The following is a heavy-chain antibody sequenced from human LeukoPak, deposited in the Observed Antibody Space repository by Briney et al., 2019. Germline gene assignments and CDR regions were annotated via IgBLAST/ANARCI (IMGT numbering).Heavy chain of an antibody. CDR3: ARDHGYYYDSSGYYYFDY. CDR1: GFTFSSYW. D-gene: IGHD3-22*01. V-gene: IGHV3-7*01. Sequence: GGSLRLSCAASGFTFSSYWMSWVRQAPGKGLEWVANIKQDGSEKYYVDSVKGRSTISRDNAKNSLYLQMNSLRAEDTAVYYCARDHGYYYDSSGYYYFDYWGQGTLVTVSS. J-gene: IGHJ4*02. CDR2: IKQDGSEK.